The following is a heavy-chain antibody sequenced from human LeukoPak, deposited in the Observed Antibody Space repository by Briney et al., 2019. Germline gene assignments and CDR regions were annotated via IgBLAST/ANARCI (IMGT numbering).Heavy chain of an antibody. Sequence: SETLSLTCTVSGGSISSGGYYWSWIRQHPGKGLEWIGYIYYSGSTYYNPSLKSRVTISVDTSKNQFSLKLSSVTAADTAVYYCARVIRGYSYGYYFDYWGQGTLVTVSS. CDR2: IYYSGST. V-gene: IGHV4-31*03. CDR1: GGSISSGGYY. D-gene: IGHD5-18*01. CDR3: ARVIRGYSYGYYFDY. J-gene: IGHJ4*02.